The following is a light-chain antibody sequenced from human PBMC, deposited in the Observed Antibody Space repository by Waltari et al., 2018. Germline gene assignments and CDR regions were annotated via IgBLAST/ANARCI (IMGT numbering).Light chain of an antibody. V-gene: IGKV1-9*01. J-gene: IGKJ5*01. CDR3: QQLSSYLSIT. CDR1: QGISSY. CDR2: GAS. Sequence: DTQLTQSPSFLSASVGDRVTITCRASQGISSYLAWYQQKPGKAPKILIYGASTLQSGVPSRFSGSGSGTEFTLTISSLQPEDFATYYCQQLSSYLSITFGQGTRLEIK.